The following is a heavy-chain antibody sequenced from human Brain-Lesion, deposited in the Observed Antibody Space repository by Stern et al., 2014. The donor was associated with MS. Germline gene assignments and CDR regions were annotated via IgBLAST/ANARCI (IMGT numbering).Heavy chain of an antibody. CDR3: ARQLGDYDDY. Sequence: QVQLVQSGAEVKKPGASLKVSCKASGYIFTRFSMHWVRQAPGQGLEWMGIVIPGGSGTTYAQKFQGRVSMTADPSTNTVYMELSSLRSDDTAVYYCARQLGDYDDYWGQGTLVTVSS. CDR2: VIPGGSGT. V-gene: IGHV1-46*01. D-gene: IGHD1-1*01. J-gene: IGHJ4*02. CDR1: GYIFTRFS.